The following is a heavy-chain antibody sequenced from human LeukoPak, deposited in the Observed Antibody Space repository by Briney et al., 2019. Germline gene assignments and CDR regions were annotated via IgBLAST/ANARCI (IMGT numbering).Heavy chain of an antibody. Sequence: GASVKVSCKASGYTFTSYDINWVRQATGQGLAWMGWMNPKSGNTRYAHKFQGRVTITRNTSLSTAYMELSRLRSDDTAVYYCARVMNGNDGGAMIVVVITGLDAFDIWGQGTMVTVSS. CDR1: GYTFTSYD. D-gene: IGHD3-22*01. V-gene: IGHV1-8*03. J-gene: IGHJ3*02. CDR2: MNPKSGNT. CDR3: ARVMNGNDGGAMIVVVITGLDAFDI.